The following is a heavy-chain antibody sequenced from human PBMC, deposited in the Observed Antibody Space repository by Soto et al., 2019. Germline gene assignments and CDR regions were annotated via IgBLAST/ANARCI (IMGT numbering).Heavy chain of an antibody. CDR1: GYTFTSYG. V-gene: IGHV1-18*01. J-gene: IGHJ5*02. CDR3: ARYPGPTGDYLHPNGFDP. Sequence: QVQLVQSGAEVKKPGASVKVSCKASGYTFTSYGISWVRQAPGQGLEWMGWISAYNGNTNYAQKLQGRVTMTTDTYTRTAYMELRSLRSDDTAVYYCARYPGPTGDYLHPNGFDPWGHGTLVTVSS. D-gene: IGHD4-17*01. CDR2: ISAYNGNT.